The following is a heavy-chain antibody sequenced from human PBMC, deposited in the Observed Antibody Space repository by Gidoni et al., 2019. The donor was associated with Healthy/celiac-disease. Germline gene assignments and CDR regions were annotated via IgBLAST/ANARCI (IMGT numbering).Heavy chain of an antibody. CDR2: INPNSGGT. D-gene: IGHD3-22*01. J-gene: IGHJ4*02. CDR1: GYTFTGYY. Sequence: QSGAEVKKPGASVKVSCKASGYTFTGYYMHWVRQAPGQGLEWMGWINPNSGGTNYAQKFQGRVTMTRDTSISTAYMELSRLRSDDTAVSYCARDWYYYDSSGYLRTHFDYWGQGTLVTVSS. V-gene: IGHV1-2*02. CDR3: ARDWYYYDSSGYLRTHFDY.